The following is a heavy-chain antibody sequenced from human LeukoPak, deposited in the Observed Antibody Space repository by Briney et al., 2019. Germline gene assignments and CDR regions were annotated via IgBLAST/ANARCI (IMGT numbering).Heavy chain of an antibody. CDR2: ISGSGGST. Sequence: PGGSLRLSCAASGFTFSSYAMSWVRPAPGKGLEWVSAISGSGGSTYYADSVKGRFTISRDNSKNTLYLQMNSLRAEDTAVYYCAKVHDYSGNNNWFDPWGQGTLVTVSS. J-gene: IGHJ5*02. V-gene: IGHV3-23*01. CDR3: AKVHDYSGNNNWFDP. CDR1: GFTFSSYA. D-gene: IGHD4-23*01.